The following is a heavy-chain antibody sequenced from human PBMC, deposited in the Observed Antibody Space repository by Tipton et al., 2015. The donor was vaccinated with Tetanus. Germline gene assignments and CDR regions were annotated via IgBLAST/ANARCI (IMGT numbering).Heavy chain of an antibody. V-gene: IGHV4-34*09. D-gene: IGHD2-2*01. Sequence: TLSLTCAVYGASFSDYYWSWIRQAPGKGLEWIGEINHSGNTNHNPSLRRRVTFSFDTSENQFSLKLTSVTAADTAVYYCASDPALMGNFDYWGQGTLVTVSS. CDR1: GASFSDYY. J-gene: IGHJ4*02. CDR3: ASDPALMGNFDY. CDR2: INHSGNT.